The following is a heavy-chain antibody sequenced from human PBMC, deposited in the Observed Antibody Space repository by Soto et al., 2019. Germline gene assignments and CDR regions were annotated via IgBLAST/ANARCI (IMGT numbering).Heavy chain of an antibody. J-gene: IGHJ5*02. CDR1: GGSISSSSYY. CDR2: IYYSGST. Sequence: SETLSLTCTVSGGSISSSSYYWGWIRQPPGKGLEWIGSIYYSGSTYYNPSLKSRVTISVDTSKNQFSLKLSSVTAADTAVYYCARGRPHGARLDPWGQGTLVTVSS. V-gene: IGHV4-39*01. CDR3: ARGRPHGARLDP.